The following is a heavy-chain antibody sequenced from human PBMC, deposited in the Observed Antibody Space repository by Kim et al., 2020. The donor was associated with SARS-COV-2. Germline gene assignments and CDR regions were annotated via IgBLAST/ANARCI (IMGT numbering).Heavy chain of an antibody. Sequence: GGSLRLSCAASGFTFSSYAMSWVRQAPGKGLEWVSAISGSGGSTYYADSVKGRFTISRDNSKNTLYLQMNSLRAEDTAVYYCAKDRSSYYDSLSVFDYWGQGTLVTVSS. D-gene: IGHD3-22*01. V-gene: IGHV3-23*01. J-gene: IGHJ4*02. CDR1: GFTFSSYA. CDR2: ISGSGGST. CDR3: AKDRSSYYDSLSVFDY.